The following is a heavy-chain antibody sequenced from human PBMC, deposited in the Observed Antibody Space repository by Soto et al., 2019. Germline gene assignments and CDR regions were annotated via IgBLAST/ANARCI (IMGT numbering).Heavy chain of an antibody. CDR1: GFTFSSYG. CDR3: ARMDYDLAFDI. J-gene: IGHJ3*02. D-gene: IGHD3-3*01. Sequence: QVQLVESGGGVVQPGRSLRLSCAASGFTFSSYGMHWVRQAPGKGLEWVAVIWYDGSNKYYADSVKGRFTISRDNSKNTLYLQMNSLRAEDTAVYYCARMDYDLAFDIRGQGTMVTVSS. CDR2: IWYDGSNK. V-gene: IGHV3-33*01.